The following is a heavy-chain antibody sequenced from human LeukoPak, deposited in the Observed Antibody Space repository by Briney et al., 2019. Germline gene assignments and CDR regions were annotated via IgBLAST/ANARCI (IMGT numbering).Heavy chain of an antibody. CDR1: GGSFSSYA. V-gene: IGHV1-69*01. J-gene: IGHJ1*01. D-gene: IGHD2-2*01. CDR3: ARVIQLPNEYFQH. CDR2: IIPNFGIA. Sequence: SVKVSCKASGGSFSSYAISWVRQAPGQGLEWMGGIIPNFGIANYAQKFQGRVTITADESTSTAYMELSSLRSEDTAVYYCARVIQLPNEYFQHWGQGTLVTVSS.